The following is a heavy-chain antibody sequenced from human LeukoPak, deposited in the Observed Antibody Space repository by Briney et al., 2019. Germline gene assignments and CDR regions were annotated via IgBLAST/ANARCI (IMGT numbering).Heavy chain of an antibody. Sequence: GGSLRLSCAASGFTFSSYEMNWVRQAPGKGLEWVSYISSSGSTIYYADSVKGRFTISRDNAKNSLYLQMNSLRAEDTAVYYCARDRTLVTTEGRFDYWGQGTLVTVSS. J-gene: IGHJ4*02. CDR2: ISSSGSTI. CDR1: GFTFSSYE. D-gene: IGHD4-17*01. V-gene: IGHV3-48*03. CDR3: ARDRTLVTTEGRFDY.